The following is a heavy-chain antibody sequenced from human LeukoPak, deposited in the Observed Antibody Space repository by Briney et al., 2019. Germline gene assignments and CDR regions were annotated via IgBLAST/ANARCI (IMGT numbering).Heavy chain of an antibody. D-gene: IGHD6-13*01. CDR2: ISPSSSAI. CDR1: GFTFSSYA. J-gene: IGHJ4*02. CDR3: ARAAYSSSPDY. Sequence: PGGSLRLSCAASGFTFSSYAMSWVRQAPGKGLEWVSYISPSSSAIYYADSVKGRFTISRDNAKNSLYLQMSSLRDEDTAVYYCARAAYSSSPDYWGQGTLVTVSS. V-gene: IGHV3-48*02.